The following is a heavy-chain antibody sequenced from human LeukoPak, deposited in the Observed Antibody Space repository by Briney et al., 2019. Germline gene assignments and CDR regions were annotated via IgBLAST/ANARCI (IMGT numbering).Heavy chain of an antibody. CDR1: GFTFSDFA. CDR3: ATYRQVMLSFES. J-gene: IGHJ4*02. D-gene: IGHD3-16*02. CDR2: IFQGGGEI. Sequence: TGVSLRLSCAASGFTFSDFAMIWVRQPPGKGLEWVSSIFQGGGEIHYADSVRGRFTISRDNSRSTLFLQMNSLRAEDTAIYYCATYRQVMLSFESWGQGTLVTVSS. V-gene: IGHV3-23*01.